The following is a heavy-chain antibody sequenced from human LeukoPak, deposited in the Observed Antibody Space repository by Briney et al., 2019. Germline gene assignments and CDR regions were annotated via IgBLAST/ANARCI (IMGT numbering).Heavy chain of an antibody. V-gene: IGHV3-13*01. CDR2: IGHAGDT. D-gene: IGHD1-20*01. CDR3: VRITGHNYFDY. Sequence: GGSLRLSCAASGFTFSTDDMHWVRQVTGKGLEWVSAIGHAGDTYYSGSVKGRFTISRENAKNSLYLQMNSLRAGDTAVYYCVRITGHNYFDYWGQGTLVTVSS. CDR1: GFTFSTDD. J-gene: IGHJ4*02.